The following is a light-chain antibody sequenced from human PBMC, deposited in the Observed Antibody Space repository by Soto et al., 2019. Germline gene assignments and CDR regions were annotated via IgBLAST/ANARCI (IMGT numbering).Light chain of an antibody. J-gene: IGLJ3*02. V-gene: IGLV2-14*01. CDR3: SSYAGSTTWV. Sequence: QSALTQPASVSGSPGQSITISCTGTSSDVGGYNFVSWYQQYPGKAPKPMIYEVSNRPSGVSYRFSASKSGNTASLTISGLQAEDEADYYCSSYAGSTTWVFGGGTKLTVL. CDR1: SSDVGGYNF. CDR2: EVS.